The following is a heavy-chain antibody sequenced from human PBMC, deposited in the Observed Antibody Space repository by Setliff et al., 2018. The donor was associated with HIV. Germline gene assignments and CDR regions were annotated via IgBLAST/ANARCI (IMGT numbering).Heavy chain of an antibody. CDR1: GGSISSYY. J-gene: IGHJ6*03. V-gene: IGHV4-4*08. D-gene: IGHD3-22*01. Sequence: SETLSLTCTVSGGSISSYYWSWIRQPPGKGLEWIGYIYTSGSTNYNPSLKSRVTISVDTSKNQFSLKLSSVTAADTAVYYCARVNYDNSDYLYYYYYYMDVWGKGTTVTVSS. CDR3: ARVNYDNSDYLYYYYYYMDV. CDR2: IYTSGST.